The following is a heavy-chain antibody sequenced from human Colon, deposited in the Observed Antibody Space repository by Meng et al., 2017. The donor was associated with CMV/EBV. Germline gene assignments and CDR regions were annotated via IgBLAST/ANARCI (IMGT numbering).Heavy chain of an antibody. CDR3: ADFENGPGY. J-gene: IGHJ4*02. CDR1: AFNVSGGY. V-gene: IGHV3-66*01. D-gene: IGHD1-14*01. CDR2: IFSNGNT. Sequence: EVPLGGSGGGLVQPGGLLRLSCAVSAFNVSGGYMSWVRQAPGKGLEWVSSIFSNGNTYYADSVKGRFTISRDDSKNILFLQMNTLRAEDTAVYSCADFENGPGYWGQGTLVTVSS.